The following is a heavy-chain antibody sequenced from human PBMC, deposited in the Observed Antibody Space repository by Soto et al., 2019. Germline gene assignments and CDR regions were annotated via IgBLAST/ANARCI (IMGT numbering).Heavy chain of an antibody. D-gene: IGHD3-10*01. V-gene: IGHV4-30-2*01. J-gene: IGHJ4*01. CDR2: IHVTGYT. CDR3: ARGGAGRRNGHAPLAF. CDR1: GGSIISGSCS. Sequence: SHTRTVAGGSIISGSCSWSWIQQAPGKGLEWIGNIHVTGYTAFSPSLKRRVTMSVDTSKNQFSLNVNSVTAADTAVYFCARGGAGRRNGHAPLAFRGHGTLVPVTP.